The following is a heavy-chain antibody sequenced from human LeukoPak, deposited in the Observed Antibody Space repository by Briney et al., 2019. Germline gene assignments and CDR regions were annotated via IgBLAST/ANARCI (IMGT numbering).Heavy chain of an antibody. Sequence: GGSLRLSCAASGSTFSSYAMSWVRQAPGKGLEWVSAISGSGGSTYYADSVKGRFTISRDNSKNTLYLQMNSLRAEDTAVYYCANSGIVVGPMDVWGQGTTVTVSS. J-gene: IGHJ6*02. CDR2: ISGSGGST. CDR1: GSTFSSYA. CDR3: ANSGIVVGPMDV. D-gene: IGHD2-2*01. V-gene: IGHV3-23*01.